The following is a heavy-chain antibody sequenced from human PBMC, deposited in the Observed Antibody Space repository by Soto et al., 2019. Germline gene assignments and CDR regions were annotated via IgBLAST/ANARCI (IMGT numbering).Heavy chain of an antibody. J-gene: IGHJ4*02. CDR2: INAGNGNT. V-gene: IGHV1-3*01. CDR1: GYTLTSYA. CDR3: ANALGLYYFDY. D-gene: IGHD3-16*01. Sequence: ASVTDSCKASGYTLTSYAMHWVRQAPGQRLEWMGWINAGNGNTKYSQKFQGRVTITRDTSASTAYMELSSLRSEDTAVYYCANALGLYYFDYWGQGTLVTVSS.